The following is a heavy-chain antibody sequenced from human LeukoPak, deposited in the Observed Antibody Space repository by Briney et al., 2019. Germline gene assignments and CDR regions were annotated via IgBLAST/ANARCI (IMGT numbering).Heavy chain of an antibody. V-gene: IGHV1-69*11. J-gene: IGHJ5*02. CDR1: AGTFASYA. Sequence: AVKVSRKASAGTFASYAISWVGQAPAQGLEWMGRIILSLGTENEAQVFQGTVPLTTDESTSTAYMELRSLRSEDTAVYYCARGLLSDNWFDPLGQGTLVTVAS. D-gene: IGHD2-21*01. CDR3: ARGLLSDNWFDP. CDR2: IILSLGTE.